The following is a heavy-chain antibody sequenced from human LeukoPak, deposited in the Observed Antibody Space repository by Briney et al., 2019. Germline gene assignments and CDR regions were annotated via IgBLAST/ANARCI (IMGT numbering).Heavy chain of an antibody. CDR3: AKGALTIPFDY. CDR1: GFTVSNNY. J-gene: IGHJ4*02. V-gene: IGHV3-66*01. Sequence: PGGSLRLSCAASGFTVSNNYMSWVRQAPGRGLEWVSVIYSGGSTYYADSVKGRFSISRDDSKNTLFLQMNSLRAEDTAVYYCAKGALTIPFDYWGQGTLVTVSS. D-gene: IGHD3-3*01. CDR2: IYSGGST.